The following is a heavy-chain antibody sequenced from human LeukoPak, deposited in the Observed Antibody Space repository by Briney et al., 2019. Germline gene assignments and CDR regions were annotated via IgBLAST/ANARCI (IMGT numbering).Heavy chain of an antibody. CDR3: ARVENHYGSGTNWFDP. D-gene: IGHD3-10*01. J-gene: IGHJ5*02. CDR1: GGSISSYY. Sequence: SETLSLTCTVSGGSISSYYWSWIRQPPGKGLEWIGYIYYSGSTNYNPSLKSRVTISVDTSKNQFSLKLSSVTAADTAVYYCARVENHYGSGTNWFDPWGQGTLVTVSS. CDR2: IYYSGST. V-gene: IGHV4-59*01.